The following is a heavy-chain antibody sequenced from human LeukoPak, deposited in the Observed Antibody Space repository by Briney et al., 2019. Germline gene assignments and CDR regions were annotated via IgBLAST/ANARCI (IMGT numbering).Heavy chain of an antibody. D-gene: IGHD3-22*01. Sequence: SESLSLTCTVSGGSISRYYWCCVRQPAGKGLEWIGRIYTSGSTNYNPSLKSRVNMSVDTSKNQFSLKLSSVTAADTAVYYCARDSRYYYDSSGPHYGMDVWGQGTTVTVSS. V-gene: IGHV4-4*07. J-gene: IGHJ6*02. CDR3: ARDSRYYYDSSGPHYGMDV. CDR1: GGSISRYY. CDR2: IYTSGST.